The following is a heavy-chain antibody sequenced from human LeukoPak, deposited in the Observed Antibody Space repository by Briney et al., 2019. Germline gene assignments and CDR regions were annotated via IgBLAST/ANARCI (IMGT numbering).Heavy chain of an antibody. V-gene: IGHV1-18*01. CDR2: ISAYNGNT. J-gene: IGHJ6*03. Sequence: GASVKVSCKASGYTFTSYGISWVRQAPGQGLEWMGWISAYNGNTNYAQKLQGRVTMTTDTSTSTAYMELRSLRSDDTAVYYCARVLIGSWYYYYYMDVWGKGTTVTISS. CDR1: GYTFTSYG. D-gene: IGHD6-13*01. CDR3: ARVLIGSWYYYYYMDV.